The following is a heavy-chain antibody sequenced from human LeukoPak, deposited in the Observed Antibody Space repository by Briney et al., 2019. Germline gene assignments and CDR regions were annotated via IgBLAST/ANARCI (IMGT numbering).Heavy chain of an antibody. D-gene: IGHD6-13*01. Sequence: SETLSLTCAVYGGSFSGYYWSWIRQPPGKGLEWIGEINHSGSTNYNPSLKSRVTISVDKSKNQFSLKLSSVTAADTAVYYCAREYSSSWPLWGQGTLVTVSS. V-gene: IGHV4-34*01. CDR1: GGSFSGYY. CDR2: INHSGST. CDR3: AREYSSSWPL. J-gene: IGHJ4*02.